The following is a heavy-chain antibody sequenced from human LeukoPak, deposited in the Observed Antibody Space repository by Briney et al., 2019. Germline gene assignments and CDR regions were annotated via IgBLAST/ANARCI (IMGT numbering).Heavy chain of an antibody. CDR3: ARGMDV. Sequence: GGSLRLSCAASGFTFSSHWMSWVRQAPGKGLEWVANRKQDGSEKYYVDSVKGRFTISRDNAQNSLYLQMNSLRAEDTAVYYCARGMDVRGQGTTVTVPS. J-gene: IGHJ6*02. CDR2: RKQDGSEK. V-gene: IGHV3-7*03. CDR1: GFTFSSHW.